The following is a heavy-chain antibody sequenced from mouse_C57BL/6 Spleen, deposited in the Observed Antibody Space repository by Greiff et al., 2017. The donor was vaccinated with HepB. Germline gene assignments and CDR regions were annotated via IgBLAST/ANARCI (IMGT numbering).Heavy chain of an antibody. V-gene: IGHV5-15*01. CDR3: ARHGTGGYFDY. Sequence: EVKVEESGGGLVQPGGSLKLSCAASGFTFSDYGMAWVRQAPRKGPEWVAFISNLAYSIYYADTVTGRFTISRENAKNTLYLEMSSLRSEDTAMYYCARHGTGGYFDYWGQGTTLTVSS. J-gene: IGHJ2*01. CDR1: GFTFSDYG. CDR2: ISNLAYSI. D-gene: IGHD4-1*01.